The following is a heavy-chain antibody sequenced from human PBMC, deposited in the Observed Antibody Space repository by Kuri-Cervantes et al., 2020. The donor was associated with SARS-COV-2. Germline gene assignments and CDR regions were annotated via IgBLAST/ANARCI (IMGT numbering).Heavy chain of an antibody. CDR1: GGTFSSYA. V-gene: IGHV1-69*05. CDR2: IIPIFGTA. J-gene: IGHJ3*02. Sequence: SVKVSCKASGGTFSSYAISWVRQAPGQGLEWMGGIIPIFGTANYAQKFQGRVTITTDESTSTAYMELSSLRSEDTAVYYCATSPNWRQGGGQDAFDIWGQGTMVTVSS. D-gene: IGHD1-20*01. CDR3: ATSPNWRQGGGQDAFDI.